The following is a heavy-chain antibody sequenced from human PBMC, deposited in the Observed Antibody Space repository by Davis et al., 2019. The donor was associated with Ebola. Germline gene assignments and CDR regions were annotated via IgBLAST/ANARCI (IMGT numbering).Heavy chain of an antibody. J-gene: IGHJ6*04. CDR2: IKQDGSEK. V-gene: IGHV3-7*01. Sequence: GESLKISCAASGFTFSSYWMSWVRQAPGKGLEWVANIKQDGSEKYYVDSVKGRFTISRDNAKNSLYLQMNSLRAEDTAVYYCARDQYYDFWSGYSTPNRYYYYYGMDVWGKGTTVTVSS. D-gene: IGHD3-3*01. CDR3: ARDQYYDFWSGYSTPNRYYYYYGMDV. CDR1: GFTFSSYW.